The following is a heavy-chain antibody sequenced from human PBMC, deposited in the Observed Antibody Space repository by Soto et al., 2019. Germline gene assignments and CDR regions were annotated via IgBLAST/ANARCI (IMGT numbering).Heavy chain of an antibody. CDR1: GFTFSSYA. CDR2: ISGSGGST. CDR3: AKEGGQLLFYYYGMDV. Sequence: EVQLLESGGGLVQPGGSLRLSCAASGFTFSSYAMSWVRQAPGKGLEWVSAISGSGGSTYYADSVKGRFTISRDNSKNTLYLQMNSLRAEDTAVYYCAKEGGQLLFYYYGMDVWGQGTTVTVS. J-gene: IGHJ6*02. D-gene: IGHD2-2*01. V-gene: IGHV3-23*01.